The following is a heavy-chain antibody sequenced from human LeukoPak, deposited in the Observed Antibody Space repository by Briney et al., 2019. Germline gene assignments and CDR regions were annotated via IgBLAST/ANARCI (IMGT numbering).Heavy chain of an antibody. J-gene: IGHJ4*02. V-gene: IGHV4-59*01. CDR2: IYYSGST. CDR1: GGSISSYY. Sequence: SETLSLTCTVSGGSISSYYWSWIRQPPGKGLEWIGYIYYSGSTNYNPSLKSRVTISVDTSKNQFSLKLSSVTAADTAVYYCARADYDFWSGYSAFDYWDQGTLVTVSS. CDR3: ARADYDFWSGYSAFDY. D-gene: IGHD3-3*01.